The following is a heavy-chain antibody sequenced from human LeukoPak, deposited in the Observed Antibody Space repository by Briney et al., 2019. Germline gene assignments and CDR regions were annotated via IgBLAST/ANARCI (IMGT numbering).Heavy chain of an antibody. CDR2: ISGSSSYI. CDR3: ARDFDTLRPSRADY. D-gene: IGHD4-17*01. J-gene: IGHJ4*02. V-gene: IGHV3-21*01. Sequence: PGGSLRLSCAASGFTFSSYAMNWVRQAPGKGLEWVSSISGSSSYIYYADSVKGRFTISRDNAKNLLYLQMDNLRAEDTAVYYCARDFDTLRPSRADYWGQGILVTVSS. CDR1: GFTFSSYA.